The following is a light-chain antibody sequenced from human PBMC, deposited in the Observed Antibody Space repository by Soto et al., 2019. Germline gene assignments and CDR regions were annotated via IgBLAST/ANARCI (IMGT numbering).Light chain of an antibody. Sequence: QSALTQPRSVSGSPGQSVAISCTGTSSDVGGYDYVSWFQQHPGKAPKLMIYDVSKRPSGVPDRFSGSKSGNTASLTISGLQDEDEADYYCCSYAGSPYVFGTGTQLTVL. CDR3: CSYAGSPYV. V-gene: IGLV2-11*01. CDR2: DVS. J-gene: IGLJ1*01. CDR1: SSDVGGYDY.